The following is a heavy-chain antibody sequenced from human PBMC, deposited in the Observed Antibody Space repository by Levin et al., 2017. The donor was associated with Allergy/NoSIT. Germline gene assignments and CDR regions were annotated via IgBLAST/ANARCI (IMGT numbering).Heavy chain of an antibody. CDR2: IWYDGSNK. CDR1: GFTFSSYG. V-gene: IGHV3-33*01. D-gene: IGHD5-18*01. CDR3: ARARSAYSYGYGLDY. Sequence: GGSLRLSCAASGFTFSSYGMHWVRQAPGKGLEWVAVIWYDGSNKYYADSVKGRFTISRDNSKNTLYLQMNSLRAEDTAVYYCARARSAYSYGYGLDYWGQGTLVTVSS. J-gene: IGHJ4*02.